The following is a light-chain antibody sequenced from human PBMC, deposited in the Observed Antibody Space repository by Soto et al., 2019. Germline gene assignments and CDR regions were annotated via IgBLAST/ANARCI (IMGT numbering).Light chain of an antibody. V-gene: IGKV3-20*01. CDR1: QSVSSSY. CDR2: GAS. J-gene: IGKJ1*01. Sequence: EIVLTQSPGTLSLSPGEIATLSFRASQSVSSSYLAWYQQKPGQAPRLLIYGASSRATGIPDRFSGSGSGTDFTLTISRLEPEDFAVYYCQQYGNSPQTFGQGTKVDIK. CDR3: QQYGNSPQT.